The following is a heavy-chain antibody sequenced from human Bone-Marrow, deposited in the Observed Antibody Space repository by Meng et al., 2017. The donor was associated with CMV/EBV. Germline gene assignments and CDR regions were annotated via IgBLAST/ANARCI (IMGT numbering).Heavy chain of an antibody. D-gene: IGHD3-16*01. CDR2: IKQDGSEK. CDR3: ARVEFYDYVWGSYPY. J-gene: IGHJ4*02. V-gene: IGHV3-7*01. CDR1: GFTFSSYW. Sequence: GGSLRLSCAASGFTFSSYWMSWVRQAPGKGLEWVANIKQDGSEKYYVDSLKGRFTISRDNAKNSLYLQMNSLRAEDTAVYYCARVEFYDYVWGSYPYWGQGTLVTVSS.